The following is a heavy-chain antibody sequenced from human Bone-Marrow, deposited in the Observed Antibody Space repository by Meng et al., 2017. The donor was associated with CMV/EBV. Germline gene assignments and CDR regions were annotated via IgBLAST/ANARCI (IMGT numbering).Heavy chain of an antibody. V-gene: IGHV1-18*01. D-gene: IGHD3-3*01. CDR2: ISAYNGNT. Sequence: ASVKVSCKASGYTFTSYGISWVRQAPGQGLEWMGWISAYNGNTNYAQKLQGRVTMTTDTSTSTAYMELRSLRSDDTAVYYCAREAFPIFGVVIGNWFDPCGQRTLVTVSS. J-gene: IGHJ5*02. CDR1: GYTFTSYG. CDR3: AREAFPIFGVVIGNWFDP.